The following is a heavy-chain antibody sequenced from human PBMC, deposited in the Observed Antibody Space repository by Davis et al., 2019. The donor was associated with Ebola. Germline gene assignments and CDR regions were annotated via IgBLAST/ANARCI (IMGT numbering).Heavy chain of an antibody. V-gene: IGHV1-18*01. CDR2: ISPFNGNT. D-gene: IGHD3-10*01. Sequence: ASVKVSCKASGYTFTTHAIYWVRQAPGQGLEWMGWISPFNGNTNYARHLQGRVTLSADTSTGTAYMELSSLRSEDTAVYYCARETYYYGSGIAGAFDPWGQGTLVTVSS. J-gene: IGHJ5*02. CDR1: GYTFTTHA. CDR3: ARETYYYGSGIAGAFDP.